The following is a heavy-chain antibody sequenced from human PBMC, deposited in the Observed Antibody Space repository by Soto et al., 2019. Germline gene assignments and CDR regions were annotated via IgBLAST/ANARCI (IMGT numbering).Heavy chain of an antibody. J-gene: IGHJ6*02. Sequence: QVQLVQSGAEVKKPGASVKVSCKASGYTFTSYDINWVRQATGQGLEWMGWMNPNSGNTGYAQKFQGRVTMTRNTSISTAYMELSSLRSEDTAVYYCARGFPSTADYYYYGMDVWGQGTTVTVYS. CDR3: ARGFPSTADYYYYGMDV. CDR1: GYTFTSYD. CDR2: MNPNSGNT. D-gene: IGHD4-4*01. V-gene: IGHV1-8*01.